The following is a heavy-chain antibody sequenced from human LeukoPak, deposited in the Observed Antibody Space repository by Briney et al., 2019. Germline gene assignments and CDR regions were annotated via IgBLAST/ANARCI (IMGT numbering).Heavy chain of an antibody. CDR2: IKQDGSEK. CDR3: ARERDYDILTGSNEFFQH. J-gene: IGHJ1*01. Sequence: GGSLRLSCAASGFTFSSYWMSWVRQAPGKGLEWVANIKQDGSEKYYVDSVKGRFTISRDNAKNSLYLQMNSLRAEDTAVYYCARERDYDILTGSNEFFQHWGQGTLVTVSS. CDR1: GFTFSSYW. D-gene: IGHD3-9*01. V-gene: IGHV3-7*01.